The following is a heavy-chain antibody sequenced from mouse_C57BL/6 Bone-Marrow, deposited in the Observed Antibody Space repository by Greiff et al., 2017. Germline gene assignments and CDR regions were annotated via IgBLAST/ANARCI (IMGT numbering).Heavy chain of an antibody. CDR1: GYTFTSYW. CDR3: ARNYYLDY. CDR2: IDPSDSYT. D-gene: IGHD2-1*01. Sequence: QVQLQQPGAELVRPGTSVKLSCKASGYTFTSYWMHWVKQRPGQGLEWIGVIDPSDSYTNYNQKFKGKATLTVDTSSSTAYMQLSSLTSEDSAVYYCARNYYLDYWGQGTTLTVSS. V-gene: IGHV1-59*01. J-gene: IGHJ2*01.